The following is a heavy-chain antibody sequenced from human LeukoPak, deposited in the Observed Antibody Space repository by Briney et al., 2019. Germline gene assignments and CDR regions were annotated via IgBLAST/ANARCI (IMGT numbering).Heavy chain of an antibody. J-gene: IGHJ4*02. CDR2: ISSTSSYK. V-gene: IGHV3-21*01. CDR1: GFTFSSYS. Sequence: GGTLRLSCAASGFTFSSYSMNWVRQAPGKGLEGVSTISSTSSYKYYADSVIRRFSISRDNPQNSLYLQMNRLRAAHTAVYYSATAPSDILTGYYLSYSCGQGPLVTVSS. D-gene: IGHD3-9*01. CDR3: ATAPSDILTGYYLSYS.